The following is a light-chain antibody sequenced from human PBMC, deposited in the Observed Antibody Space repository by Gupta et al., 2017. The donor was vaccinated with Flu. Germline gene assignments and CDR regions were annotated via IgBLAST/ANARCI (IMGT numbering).Light chain of an antibody. CDR3: QQSFSDPWT. J-gene: IGKJ1*01. V-gene: IGKV1-39*01. CDR1: HDIDYY. Sequence: GDRFVITCRASHDIDYYLNWYQHKPGRAPSLLIFGAGSLHTGVPSRFSGTGSGTNFTLAISGLQPEDFSTYYCQQSFSDPWTFGQGTTVEV. CDR2: GAG.